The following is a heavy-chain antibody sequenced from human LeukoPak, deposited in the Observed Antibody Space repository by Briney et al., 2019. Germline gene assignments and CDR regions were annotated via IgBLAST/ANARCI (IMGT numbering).Heavy chain of an antibody. CDR2: IIPIFGTA. V-gene: IGHV1-69*05. D-gene: IGHD2-2*01. Sequence: SVKLSCKASGGTFSSYAISWVRQAPGQGLEWMGRIIPIFGTANYAQKFQGRVTITTDESTSTAYMELSSLRSEDTAVYYCARSPLVGDNWFDPWGQGTLVTVSS. J-gene: IGHJ5*02. CDR1: GGTFSSYA. CDR3: ARSPLVGDNWFDP.